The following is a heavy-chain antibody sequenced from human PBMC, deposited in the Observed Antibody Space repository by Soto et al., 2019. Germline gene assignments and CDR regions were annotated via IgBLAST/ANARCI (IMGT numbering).Heavy chain of an antibody. D-gene: IGHD3-16*01. Sequence: QVQLVESGGGVVQPGTSLRLSCVGSGFTFRSFVIHWVRQAPGKGLEWVALTSYDGSNKYYDDSVKGRFTISRDNSRNTVDLQMDSQRLEDTARYYCARWGTTGGLDVWGQGTLVSVSS. CDR1: GFTFRSFV. CDR2: TSYDGSNK. CDR3: ARWGTTGGLDV. J-gene: IGHJ4*02. V-gene: IGHV3-30*19.